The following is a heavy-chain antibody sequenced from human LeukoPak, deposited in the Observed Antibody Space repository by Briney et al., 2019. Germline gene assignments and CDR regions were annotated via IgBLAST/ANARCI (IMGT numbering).Heavy chain of an antibody. CDR3: ARGLDYVWGSYRSPLGY. CDR1: GGSFSGYY. D-gene: IGHD3-16*02. CDR2: INHSGST. V-gene: IGHV4-34*01. Sequence: SETLSLTCAVYGGSFSGYYWSWIRQPPGKGLEWIWEINHSGSTNYNPSLKSRVTISVDTSKNQFSLKLSSVTAADTAVYYCARGLDYVWGSYRSPLGYWGQGTLVTVSS. J-gene: IGHJ4*02.